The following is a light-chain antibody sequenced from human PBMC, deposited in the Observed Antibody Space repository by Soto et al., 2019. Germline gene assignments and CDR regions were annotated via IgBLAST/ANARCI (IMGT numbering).Light chain of an antibody. V-gene: IGKV3-20*01. CDR3: QQYGSPPLT. CDR2: GAS. CDR1: QSVSSSY. J-gene: IGKJ1*01. Sequence: EIVFSQSPGTLSLSPGERATLSCRASQSVSSSYLAWYQQKPGQAPRLLIYGASSRATGIPDRFSGSGSGTDFTLTISRLEPEDFAVYYCQQYGSPPLTFGQGTKVDIK.